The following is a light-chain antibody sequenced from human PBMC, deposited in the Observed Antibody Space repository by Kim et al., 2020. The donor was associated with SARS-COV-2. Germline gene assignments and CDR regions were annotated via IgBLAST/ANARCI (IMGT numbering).Light chain of an antibody. CDR1: QSVSSNY. CDR2: GAS. Sequence: SPGDRAPLSCRASQSVSSNYLAWYQQKPGQAPRLLISGASRRATGVPDRFGGSGSGTDFTLTISRLQPEDFALYYCQQYGRSPPTFDQGTKVDIK. V-gene: IGKV3-20*01. J-gene: IGKJ1*01. CDR3: QQYGRSPPT.